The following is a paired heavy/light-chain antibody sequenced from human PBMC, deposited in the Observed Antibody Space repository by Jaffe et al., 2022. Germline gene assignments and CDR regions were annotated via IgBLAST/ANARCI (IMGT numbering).Heavy chain of an antibody. CDR3: ASSITIFGVVIWPHNWFDP. D-gene: IGHD3-3*01. J-gene: IGHJ5*02. CDR2: IYYSGST. Sequence: QLQLQESGPGLVKPSETLSLTCTVSGGSISSSSYYWGWIRQPPGKGLEWIGSIYYSGSTYYNPSLKSRVTISVDTSKNQFSLKLSSVTAADTAVYYCASSITIFGVVIWPHNWFDPWGQGTLVTVSS. CDR1: GGSISSSSYY. V-gene: IGHV4-39*01.
Light chain of an antibody. Sequence: QSVLTQPPSASGTPGQRVTISCSGSSSNIGSNTVNWYQQLPGTAPKLLIYSNNQRPSGVPDRFSGSKSGTSASLAISGLQSEDEADYYCAAWDDSLNGHWVFGGGTKLTVL. CDR3: AAWDDSLNGHWV. V-gene: IGLV1-44*01. CDR1: SSNIGSNT. J-gene: IGLJ3*02. CDR2: SNN.